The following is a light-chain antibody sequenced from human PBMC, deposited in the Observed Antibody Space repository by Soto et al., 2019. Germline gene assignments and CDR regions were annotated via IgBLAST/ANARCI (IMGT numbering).Light chain of an antibody. CDR2: DAS. CDR3: QQTYNTPLT. Sequence: DIQMTQSPSSLSASVGDRVTITCRASQTISNYVNWYQQEPGEAPKLLIHDASSLQGGVPSRFSGSGSGTDFTLTISSLQPDDFATYYCQQTYNTPLTFGGGTKVEI. J-gene: IGKJ4*01. CDR1: QTISNY. V-gene: IGKV1-39*01.